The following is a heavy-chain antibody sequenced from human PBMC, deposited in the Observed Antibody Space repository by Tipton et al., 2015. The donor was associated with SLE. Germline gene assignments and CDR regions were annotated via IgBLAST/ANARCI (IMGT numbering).Heavy chain of an antibody. V-gene: IGHV4-61*05. Sequence: TLSLTCTVSGDSISSSGFYWAWIRQPPGKGLEWTGYIFYSGSTNYNPSLESRVTISIDTSRNQFSLKLSSVTAADTAVYYCARGTGIERNYYYYYYMDVWDKGTTVTVSS. J-gene: IGHJ6*03. CDR2: IFYSGST. CDR3: ARGTGIERNYYYYYYMDV. CDR1: GDSISSSGFY. D-gene: IGHD3-10*01.